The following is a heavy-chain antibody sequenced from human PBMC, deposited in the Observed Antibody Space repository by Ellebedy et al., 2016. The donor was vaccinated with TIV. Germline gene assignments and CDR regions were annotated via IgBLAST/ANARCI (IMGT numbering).Heavy chain of an antibody. V-gene: IGHV5-51*01. Sequence: GESLKISCQASGYSFTSSWIGWVRQMPGKGLEWMGIIYPGNSDTNISPSFRGQVTMSVDRSISTVYLQWSSLKASDTAMYYCAKRGDGYPIDYWGQGTLVTVSS. J-gene: IGHJ4*02. CDR2: IYPGNSDT. CDR1: GYSFTSSW. D-gene: IGHD5-24*01. CDR3: AKRGDGYPIDY.